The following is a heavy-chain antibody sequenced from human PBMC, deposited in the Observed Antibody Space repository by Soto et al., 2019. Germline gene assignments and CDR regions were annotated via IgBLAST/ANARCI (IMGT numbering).Heavy chain of an antibody. CDR3: AKDSTVLLWFGELSVFDY. Sequence: QVQLVESGGGVVQPGRSLRLSCAASGFTFSSYGMHWVRQAPGKGLEWVAVISYDGSNKYYADSVKGRFTISRDNSKNTLYLKMNSLRAEDTAVYYCAKDSTVLLWFGELSVFDYWGQGTLVTVSS. D-gene: IGHD3-10*01. V-gene: IGHV3-30*18. CDR2: ISYDGSNK. CDR1: GFTFSSYG. J-gene: IGHJ4*02.